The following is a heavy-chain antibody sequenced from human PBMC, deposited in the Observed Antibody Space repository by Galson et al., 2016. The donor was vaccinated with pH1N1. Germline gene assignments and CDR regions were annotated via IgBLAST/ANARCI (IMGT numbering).Heavy chain of an antibody. CDR2: IFYGGTT. V-gene: IGHV4-39*07. CDR3: ARDRGGNFQSFDP. J-gene: IGHJ5*02. D-gene: IGHD3-10*01. CDR1: GGSVATNTYY. Sequence: SETLSLTCTVSGGSVATNTYYWGWIRQPPGKGLEWIGSIFYGGTTYYSPSLQSRVTVSMDTSNNQVSLTISSVTAADTAVYFCARDRGGNFQSFDPWGQGILVTVSS.